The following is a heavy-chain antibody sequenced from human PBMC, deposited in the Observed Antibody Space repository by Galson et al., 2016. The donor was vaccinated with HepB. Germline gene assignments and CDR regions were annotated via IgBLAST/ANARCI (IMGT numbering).Heavy chain of an antibody. V-gene: IGHV4-34*01. D-gene: IGHD5-12*01. J-gene: IGHJ4*02. Sequence: SETLSLTCAVYGGSFSDYYWNWIRQPPGKGLEWIGEINHSGSTNYNPSLKSRVTISVDTSKNQFSLKLTSVTAADTAVYYCARGHRGVASRLRWRPSTGWLGFWGQGALVTVSS. CDR2: INHSGST. CDR1: GGSFSDYY. CDR3: ARGHRGVASRLRWRPSTGWLGF.